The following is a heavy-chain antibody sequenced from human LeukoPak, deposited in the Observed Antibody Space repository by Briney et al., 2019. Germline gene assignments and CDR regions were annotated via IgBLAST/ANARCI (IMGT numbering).Heavy chain of an antibody. CDR3: ARDGGSGSYYTDYYYGMDV. CDR1: GYTFTSYY. J-gene: IGHJ6*02. Sequence: ASVKVSCKASGYTFTSYYMHWVRQAPGQGLEWMGIINPSGGSTSYAQKFQGRVTMTRDTSTSTAYMELSSLRSEDTAVYYCARDGGSGSYYTDYYYGMDVWGQGTTVTVSS. CDR2: INPSGGST. V-gene: IGHV1-46*01. D-gene: IGHD3-10*01.